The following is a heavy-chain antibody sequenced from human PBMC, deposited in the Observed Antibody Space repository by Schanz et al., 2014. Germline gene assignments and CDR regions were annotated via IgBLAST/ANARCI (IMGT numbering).Heavy chain of an antibody. V-gene: IGHV3-23*01. Sequence: EVQLLESGGGLVQPGGSLRLSCLASGFAFSSYGMNWLRQAPGKGLEWVSVIGVDGTTTYYADSVKGRFTISRDNSKNTLYLQMNSLRAGDAAVYYCARGLIAAAGGAFDYWGQGTLVDVSA. CDR2: IGVDGTTT. CDR1: GFAFSSYG. D-gene: IGHD6-13*01. J-gene: IGHJ4*02. CDR3: ARGLIAAAGGAFDY.